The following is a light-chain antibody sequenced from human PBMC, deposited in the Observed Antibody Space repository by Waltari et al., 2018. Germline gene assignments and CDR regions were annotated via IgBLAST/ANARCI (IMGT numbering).Light chain of an antibody. Sequence: DIVMTQSPDSLAVSLGERATITCTFSPSVLYNSNGNNFLAWYQQKRGEPPKLLISGATTRHAVVPDLFSGSGSGKDFTLTINSLQAEDVAVYYCQQYYRSRTFGQGTKVEIK. CDR1: PSVLYNSNGNNF. J-gene: IGKJ1*01. CDR3: QQYYRSRT. CDR2: GAT. V-gene: IGKV4-1*01.